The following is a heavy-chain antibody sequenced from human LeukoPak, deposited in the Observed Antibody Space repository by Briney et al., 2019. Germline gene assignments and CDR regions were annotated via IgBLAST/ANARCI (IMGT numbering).Heavy chain of an antibody. J-gene: IGHJ4*02. CDR1: GFNFNNPW. D-gene: IGHD2-15*01. CDR3: TTEGGWSFYFDY. CDR2: IKSKSDGGTP. Sequence: GGSLRLSCAASGFNFNNPWMSWVRQAPGKGLEWVGRIKSKSDGGTPDYAAPVKGRFDISRDDSKNALYLQMNSLKTEDTAVYYCTTEGGWSFYFDYWGQGTLVTVSS. V-gene: IGHV3-15*01.